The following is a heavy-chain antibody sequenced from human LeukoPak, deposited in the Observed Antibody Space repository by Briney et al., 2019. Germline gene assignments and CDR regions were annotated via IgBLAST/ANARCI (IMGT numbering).Heavy chain of an antibody. CDR2: ISGSGGGT. Sequence: AGGSLRLSCAASGFTFSTYAMSWVRQAPGKGLEWVSLISGSGGGTYYADPVKGRFTVSRDDAKNSLYLQMNNVRAEDTAVYYCTRDRDSSGSWEINFDYWGQGTLVTVSS. J-gene: IGHJ4*02. D-gene: IGHD6-25*01. V-gene: IGHV3-23*01. CDR1: GFTFSTYA. CDR3: TRDRDSSGSWEINFDY.